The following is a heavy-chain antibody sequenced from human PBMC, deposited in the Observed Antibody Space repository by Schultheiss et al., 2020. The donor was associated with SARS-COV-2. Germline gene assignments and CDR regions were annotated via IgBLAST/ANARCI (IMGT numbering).Heavy chain of an antibody. CDR1: GFSLSTSVVG. V-gene: IGHV2-5*01. Sequence: SGPTLVKPTQTLTLTCTFSGFSLSTSVVGVGWIRQPPGKALEWLALIYWNDDKRYSPSLKSRLTITKDTSKNQVVLTMTNMDPVDTATYYCAHPIAVAGRDDAFDIWGQGTMVTVSS. CDR2: IYWNDDK. J-gene: IGHJ3*02. D-gene: IGHD6-19*01. CDR3: AHPIAVAGRDDAFDI.